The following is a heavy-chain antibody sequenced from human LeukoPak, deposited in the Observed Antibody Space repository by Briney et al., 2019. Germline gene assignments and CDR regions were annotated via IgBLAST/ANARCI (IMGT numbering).Heavy chain of an antibody. D-gene: IGHD4-17*01. J-gene: IGHJ3*02. CDR2: ISSSSSTI. V-gene: IGHV3-48*04. Sequence: GGSLRLSCAASGFTFSSYSMNWVRQAPGKGLEWVSYISSSSSTIYYADSVKGRFTISRDNAKNSLYLQMNSLRAEDTAVYYCARDWFTVNGAYDAFDIWGQGTMVTVSS. CDR3: ARDWFTVNGAYDAFDI. CDR1: GFTFSSYS.